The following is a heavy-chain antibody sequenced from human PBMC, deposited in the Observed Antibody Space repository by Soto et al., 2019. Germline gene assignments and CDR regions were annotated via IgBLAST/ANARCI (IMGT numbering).Heavy chain of an antibody. D-gene: IGHD6-19*01. V-gene: IGHV3-15*07. Sequence: GGSLRLSCADPGLTFNNDLMNWVRQAPGKGLEWVGHIRPTTEGGTADYAAPVKGRFTISRDDSKNTVYLEMDSLKSEDTAVYYCITDLHISSGPSMDVWGQGTTVTVSS. J-gene: IGHJ6*02. CDR1: GLTFNNDL. CDR2: IRPTTEGGTA. CDR3: ITDLHISSGPSMDV.